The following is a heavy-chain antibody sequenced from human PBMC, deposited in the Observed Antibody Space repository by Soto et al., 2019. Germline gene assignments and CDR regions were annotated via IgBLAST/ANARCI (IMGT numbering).Heavy chain of an antibody. CDR2: VHISGHS. CDR1: GGSVRAPDW. V-gene: IGHV4-4*02. J-gene: IGHJ5*01. CDR3: ARGRQGCSANNCYFDP. Sequence: PSETLSLTCTLSGGSVRAPDWWNWVRQSPDKGLEWIAEVHISGHSNYNPSLRSRVSVSIDSSKNQFYLNLNSVTAADTAIYYCARGRQGCSANNCYFDPWGQGTQVTVSS. D-gene: IGHD1-1*01.